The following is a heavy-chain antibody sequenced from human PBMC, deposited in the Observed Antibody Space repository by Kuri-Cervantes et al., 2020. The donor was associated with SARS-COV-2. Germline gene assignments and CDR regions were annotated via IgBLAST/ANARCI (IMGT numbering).Heavy chain of an antibody. J-gene: IGHJ4*02. CDR2: ISHDGSNK. D-gene: IGHD3-22*01. CDR1: GFTFSSYG. CDR3: AKTYYYDSSGYYPFDY. Sequence: LSLTCAASGFTFSSYGMHWVRQAPGKGLEWVAVISHDGSNKYYADSVKGRFTISRDNSKNTLYLQMNSLRAEDTAVYYCAKTYYYDSSGYYPFDYWSQGTLVTVSS. V-gene: IGHV3-30*18.